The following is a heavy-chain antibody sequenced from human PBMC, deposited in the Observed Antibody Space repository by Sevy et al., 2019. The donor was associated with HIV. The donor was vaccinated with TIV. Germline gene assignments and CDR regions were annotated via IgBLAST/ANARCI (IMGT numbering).Heavy chain of an antibody. CDR1: GFTFSSYA. D-gene: IGHD3-22*01. J-gene: IGHJ5*02. CDR2: ISYDGSNK. V-gene: IGHV3-30-3*01. Sequence: GGSLRLSCAASGFTFSSYAMHWVRQAPGKGLEWVAVISYDGSNKYYADSVKGRFTISRDNSKNTLYLQMNSLRAADTAGYCCARDRRGRGSGYDLDWFDPWGQGTLVTVSS. CDR3: ARDRRGRGSGYDLDWFDP.